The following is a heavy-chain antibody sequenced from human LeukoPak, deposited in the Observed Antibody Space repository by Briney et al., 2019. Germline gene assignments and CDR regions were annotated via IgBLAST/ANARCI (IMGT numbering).Heavy chain of an antibody. CDR2: INYSGNT. Sequence: PSETLSLTCAVYGGSFSGFYWSWVRQSPGKGLEWIAEINYSGNTNYNPSLKSRVTILIATSKNQFSLKLNSLTAADTAMYFCARGGYYDSSGYSAAEYFQHWGQGTLVTVSS. J-gene: IGHJ1*01. D-gene: IGHD3-22*01. CDR3: ARGGYYDSSGYSAAEYFQH. CDR1: GGSFSGFY. V-gene: IGHV4-34*01.